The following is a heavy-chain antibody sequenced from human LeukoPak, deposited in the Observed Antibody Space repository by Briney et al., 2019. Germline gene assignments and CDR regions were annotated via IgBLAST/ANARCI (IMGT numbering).Heavy chain of an antibody. CDR2: ISSSSSYI. V-gene: IGHV3-21*01. D-gene: IGHD3-22*01. J-gene: IGHJ4*02. CDR3: ARLRYYDNSGYWGPFDY. CDR1: GFTFSSYS. Sequence: RRSLRLSCAASGFTFSSYSMNWVRQAPGKGLEWVSSISSSSSYIYYADSVKGRFTISRDNAKNSLYLQMDSLRAEDTAVYYCARLRYYDNSGYWGPFDYWGQGTLVTVSS.